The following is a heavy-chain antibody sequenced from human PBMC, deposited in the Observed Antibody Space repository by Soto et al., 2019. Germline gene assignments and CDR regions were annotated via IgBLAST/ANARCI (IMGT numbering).Heavy chain of an antibody. D-gene: IGHD6-13*01. J-gene: IGHJ4*02. CDR3: ATDPPWYHPNWDC. V-gene: IGHV3-7*05. CDR2: VNPDETKK. Sequence: LRLSWSAAGCTLIDHWMSCIRQSTGKGLEWVANVNPDETKKYYVDAVKGRFTISRDNAENSLFLQMSDLRVEDTAVYYCATDPPWYHPNWDCWGQGTLVTVSS. CDR1: GCTLIDHW.